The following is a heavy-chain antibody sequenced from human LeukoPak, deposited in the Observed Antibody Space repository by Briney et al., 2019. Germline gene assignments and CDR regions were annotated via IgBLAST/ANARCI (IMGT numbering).Heavy chain of an antibody. J-gene: IGHJ6*02. CDR3: ARGPRFSYGMDV. CDR1: GGTFSSYA. Sequence: SVKVSCKASGGTFSSYAISWVRQAPGQGLEWMGGIIPIFGTANYAQKFQGRVTITADESTSTAYMELSSLRSEDTAVYYCARGPRFSYGMDVWGQGTTVTVSS. CDR2: IIPIFGTA. D-gene: IGHD2/OR15-2a*01. V-gene: IGHV1-69*13.